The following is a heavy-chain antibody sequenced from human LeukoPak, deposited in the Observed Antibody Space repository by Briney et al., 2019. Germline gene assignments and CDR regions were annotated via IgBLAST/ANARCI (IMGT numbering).Heavy chain of an antibody. Sequence: PSETLSLTCAVYGGSFSGYYWSWIRQPPGKGLEWIGEINHSGSTNYNPSLKSRVTISVDTSKNQFSLKLSSVTAADTAVYYCARGGRLRYFDWLLKTLPFDYWGQGTLVTVSS. CDR2: INHSGST. J-gene: IGHJ4*02. V-gene: IGHV4-34*01. CDR3: ARGGRLRYFDWLLKTLPFDY. D-gene: IGHD3-9*01. CDR1: GGSFSGYY.